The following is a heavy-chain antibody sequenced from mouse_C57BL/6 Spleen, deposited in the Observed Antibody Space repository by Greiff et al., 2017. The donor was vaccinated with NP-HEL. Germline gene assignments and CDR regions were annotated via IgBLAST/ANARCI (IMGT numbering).Heavy chain of an antibody. V-gene: IGHV1-63*01. J-gene: IGHJ1*03. D-gene: IGHD2-2*01. Sequence: VQLVESGAELVRPGTSVKMSCKASGYTFTNYWIGWAKQRPGHGLEWIGDIYPGGGYTNYNEKFKGKATLTADKSSSTAYMQFSSLTSEDSAIYYCARGYDEYFEVWGTGTTVTVSS. CDR3: ARGYDEYFEV. CDR1: GYTFTNYW. CDR2: IYPGGGYT.